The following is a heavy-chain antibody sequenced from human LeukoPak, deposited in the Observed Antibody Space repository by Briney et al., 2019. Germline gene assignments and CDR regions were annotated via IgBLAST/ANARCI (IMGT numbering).Heavy chain of an antibody. CDR2: ISAYNGNT. CDR3: ARDQYYYDSSGYYYEGWYFDL. D-gene: IGHD3-22*01. V-gene: IGHV1-18*01. Sequence: ASVKVSCKPSGYTFTSYGISWVRQAPGQGLEWMGWISAYNGNTNYAQKLQGRVTMTTDTSTSTAYMELRSLRSDDTAVYYCARDQYYYDSSGYYYEGWYFDLWGRGTLVTVSS. CDR1: GYTFTSYG. J-gene: IGHJ2*01.